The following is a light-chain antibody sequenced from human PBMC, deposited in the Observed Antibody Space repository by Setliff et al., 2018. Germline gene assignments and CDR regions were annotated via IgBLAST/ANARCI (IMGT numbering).Light chain of an antibody. CDR1: SSDVGTYNY. V-gene: IGLV2-11*01. J-gene: IGLJ2*01. CDR2: DVS. Sequence: QSVLTQPRPVSGSPGQSVTISCTGTSSDVGTYNYVSWYQQHPGKVPKLMIYDVSKRPSGVPDRFSASKSGNTASLTISGLQAEDEADYYCCSYAGSYTLVFGGGTKVTVL. CDR3: CSYAGSYTLV.